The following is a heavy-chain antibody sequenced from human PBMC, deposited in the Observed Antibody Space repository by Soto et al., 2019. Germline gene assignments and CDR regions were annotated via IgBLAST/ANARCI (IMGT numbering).Heavy chain of an antibody. Sequence: QVQLVQSGAEVKKPGSSVKVSCKASGGTFSSYTISWVRQAPGQGLEWMGRIIPILGIANYAQKFQGRVTXXAXIXXGPAYMELSSLRAEDTALHYGAREVVAAAGTGVDPSGQGGLVTVS. CDR3: AREVVAAAGTGVDP. J-gene: IGHJ5*02. V-gene: IGHV1-69*08. D-gene: IGHD6-13*01. CDR2: IIPILGIA. CDR1: GGTFSSYT.